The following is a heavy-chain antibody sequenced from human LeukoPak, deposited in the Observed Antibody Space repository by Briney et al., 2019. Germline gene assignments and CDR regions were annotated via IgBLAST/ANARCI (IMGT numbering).Heavy chain of an antibody. CDR2: ITGSGSDT. CDR3: ARDVYGDYANDY. J-gene: IGHJ4*02. D-gene: IGHD4-17*01. CDR1: GFTVSSYT. Sequence: GGSLRLSCAASGFTVSSYTMNWVRQAPGEGLEWVSSITGSGSDTYYADSVKGRFTISRDNAKNSLYLQMNSLRADDTAVYYCARDVYGDYANDYWGQGTLVTVSS. V-gene: IGHV3-21*01.